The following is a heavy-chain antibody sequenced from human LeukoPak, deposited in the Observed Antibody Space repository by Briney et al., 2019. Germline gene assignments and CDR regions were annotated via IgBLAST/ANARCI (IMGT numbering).Heavy chain of an antibody. D-gene: IGHD2-15*01. CDR1: GFTFSIYA. V-gene: IGHV3-23*01. J-gene: IGHJ4*02. Sequence: PGGSLRLSCAASGFTFSIYAMSWVRQTPGKGLEWVSSISGSGDFTYYAGAVKGRFTISRDNSKNTLYLQVNSLRAEDSAIYYCARDIVVVVAAHFDYWGQGTLVSVSS. CDR3: ARDIVVVVAAHFDY. CDR2: ISGSGDFT.